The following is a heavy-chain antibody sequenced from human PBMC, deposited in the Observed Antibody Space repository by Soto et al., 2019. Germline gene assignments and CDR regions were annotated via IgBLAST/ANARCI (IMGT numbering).Heavy chain of an antibody. Sequence: GGSLRLSCAASGFTFSSYAMHWVRQAPGKGLEWVAVISYDGSNKYYADSVKGRFTISRDNSKNTLYLQMNSLRAEDTAVYYCARALEWLRRDDAFDIWGQGTMVTVSS. J-gene: IGHJ3*02. D-gene: IGHD5-12*01. V-gene: IGHV3-30-3*01. CDR3: ARALEWLRRDDAFDI. CDR1: GFTFSSYA. CDR2: ISYDGSNK.